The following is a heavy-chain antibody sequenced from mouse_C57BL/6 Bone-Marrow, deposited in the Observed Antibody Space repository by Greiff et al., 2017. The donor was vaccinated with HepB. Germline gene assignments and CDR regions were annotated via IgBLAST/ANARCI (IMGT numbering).Heavy chain of an antibody. J-gene: IGHJ2*01. CDR2: IRLKSDNYAT. V-gene: IGHV6-3*01. CDR3: TGRRGFFDY. CDR1: GFTFSNYW. Sequence: VQVVESGGGLVQPGGSMKLSCVASGFTFSNYWMNWVRQSPEKGLEWVAQIRLKSDNYATHYAESVKGMFTISRDDSKSSVYLQMNNLSAEDTGIYYCTGRRGFFDYWGQGTTRTVSS.